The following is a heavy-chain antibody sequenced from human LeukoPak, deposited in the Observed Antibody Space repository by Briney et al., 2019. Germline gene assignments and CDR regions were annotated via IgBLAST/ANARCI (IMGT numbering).Heavy chain of an antibody. Sequence: SETLSLTCAVSGGSISSYYWNWIRQPPGKGLEWIGYVYYSGSTNYTPSLKSRVTISVDTSKNQFSLKLSSVTAADTAVCYCARINSSWEFDYWGQGTLVTVSS. CDR3: ARINSSWEFDY. V-gene: IGHV4-59*01. CDR1: GGSISSYY. CDR2: VYYSGST. D-gene: IGHD6-13*01. J-gene: IGHJ4*02.